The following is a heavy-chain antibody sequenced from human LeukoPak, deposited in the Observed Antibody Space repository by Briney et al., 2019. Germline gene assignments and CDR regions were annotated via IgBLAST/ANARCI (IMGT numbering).Heavy chain of an antibody. CDR1: GYTFTSYG. CDR2: ISAYNGNT. CDR3: ARALPQYCSGGSCYSEFDY. J-gene: IGHJ4*02. V-gene: IGHV1-18*01. Sequence: ASVKVSCKASGYTFTSYGISWVRQAPGQGLEWMGWISAYNGNTNYAQKFQGRVTMTRDTSISTAYMELSRLRSDDTAVYYCARALPQYCSGGSCYSEFDYWGQGTLVTVSS. D-gene: IGHD2-15*01.